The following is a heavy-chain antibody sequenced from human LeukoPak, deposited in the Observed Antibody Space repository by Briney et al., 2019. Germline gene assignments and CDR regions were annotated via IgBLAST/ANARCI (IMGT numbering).Heavy chain of an antibody. D-gene: IGHD1-26*01. Sequence: GASVEVSCKASGYTFTSYGISWVRQAPGQGLEWMGWVSAYADDTNYVQKFRGRITMTTDTSTSTAYMELRSLRSDDTAVYYCARDCIGSLGFDYWGQGTLVTVSS. J-gene: IGHJ4*02. V-gene: IGHV1-18*01. CDR1: GYTFTSYG. CDR2: VSAYADDT. CDR3: ARDCIGSLGFDY.